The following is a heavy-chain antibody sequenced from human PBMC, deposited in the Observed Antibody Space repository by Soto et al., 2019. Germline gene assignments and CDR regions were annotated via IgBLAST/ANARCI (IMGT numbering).Heavy chain of an antibody. Sequence: ASVKCYLNASGYTFTGDYMHWVRQAPGQGLDCLGWINPNSGGTNYAQKFQGWVTMTRDTSISTAYMELRSLRSNDTAVYYCARDFYPPAYYFEYWGQATLVNVSS. CDR1: GYTFTGDY. V-gene: IGHV1-2*04. CDR3: ARDFYPPAYYFEY. CDR2: INPNSGGT. J-gene: IGHJ4*02.